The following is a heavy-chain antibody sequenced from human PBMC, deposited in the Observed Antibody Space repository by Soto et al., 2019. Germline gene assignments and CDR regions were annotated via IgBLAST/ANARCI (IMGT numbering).Heavy chain of an antibody. V-gene: IGHV3-21*01. D-gene: IGHD5-12*01. CDR3: ARDRGRDGYNFDYYYYYGMDV. J-gene: IGHJ6*02. CDR2: ISSSSSYI. CDR1: GFTFSSCS. Sequence: GGSLRLSCAASGFTFSSCSMNWVRQAPGKGLEWVSSISSSSSYIYYADSVKGRFTISRDNAKNSLYLQMNSLRAEDTAVYYCARDRGRDGYNFDYYYYYGMDVWGQGTTVTVSS.